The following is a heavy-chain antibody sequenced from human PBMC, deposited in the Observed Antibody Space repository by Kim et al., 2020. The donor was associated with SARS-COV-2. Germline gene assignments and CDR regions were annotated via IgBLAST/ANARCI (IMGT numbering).Heavy chain of an antibody. J-gene: IGHJ5*02. D-gene: IGHD2-2*01. CDR1: GFTFSDYA. CDR3: ATQRGGVTRPAATPFDP. CDR2: ISGDTYYT. V-gene: IGHV3-23*01. Sequence: GGSLRLSCAASGFTFSDYAMAWVRQAPGRGLEWVSSISGDTYYTYYADFVKGRFTISRDNSKNTLYLHLNSLRVEDSATFYCATQRGGVTRPAATPFDP.